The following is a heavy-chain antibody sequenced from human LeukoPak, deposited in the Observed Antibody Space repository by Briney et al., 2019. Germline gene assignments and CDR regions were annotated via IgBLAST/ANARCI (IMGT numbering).Heavy chain of an antibody. CDR3: AKKPPGDFWSGYFDY. CDR2: IYSGGST. CDR1: GFTVSSNY. D-gene: IGHD3-3*01. J-gene: IGHJ4*02. Sequence: PGGSLRLSYSASGFTVSSNYMSWVRQAPGKGLEWVSVIYSGGSTYYADSVKGRFTISRDNSKNTLYLQMNSPRAEDTAVYYCAKKPPGDFWSGYFDYWGQGTLVTVSS. V-gene: IGHV3-53*05.